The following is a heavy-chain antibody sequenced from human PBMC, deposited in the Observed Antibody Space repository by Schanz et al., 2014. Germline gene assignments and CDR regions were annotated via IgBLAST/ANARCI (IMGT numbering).Heavy chain of an antibody. Sequence: EVQLVESGGGLVQPGGSLRLSCAASGFTFSIHYMSWVRQAPGKGLEWVAKIKPDGSEKLYVDSVRGRFAVSRDNVKNLLCLQMNSLRAEDTALYYCARVLGGDEGLDQWGQGTLVTVSS. V-gene: IGHV3-7*01. CDR3: ARVLGGDEGLDQ. CDR1: GFTFSIHY. J-gene: IGHJ4*02. D-gene: IGHD4-17*01. CDR2: IKPDGSEK.